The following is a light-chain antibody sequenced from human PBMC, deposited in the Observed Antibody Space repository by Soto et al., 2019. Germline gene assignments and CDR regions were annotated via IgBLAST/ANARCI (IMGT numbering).Light chain of an antibody. CDR1: QSVSSN. Sequence: EIVVTQSPATLSVSPGERATLSCRASQSVSSNLAWYQQKPGQAPRLLIYGASTRATGLPARFSGSGSGTEFTLTISSLQAEDFAVYYCQQYDNWPLNFGGGTKVEIK. J-gene: IGKJ4*01. V-gene: IGKV3-15*01. CDR2: GAS. CDR3: QQYDNWPLN.